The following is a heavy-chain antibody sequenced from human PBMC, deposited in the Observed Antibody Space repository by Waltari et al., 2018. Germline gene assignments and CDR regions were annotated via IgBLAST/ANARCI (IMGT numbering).Heavy chain of an antibody. CDR3: ATGKQLVHNWFDP. CDR2: INHSGST. J-gene: IGHJ5*02. D-gene: IGHD6-13*01. CDR1: GGSFCGYY. Sequence: QVQLQQWGAGRLKPSETQSLTCAVYGGSFCGYYWSWIRQPPGKGLEWIGEINHSGSTIYNPTLKSRVAISADPAKNQFSLKLSSVTAADTTVYFCATGKQLVHNWFDPWGQGTLVTVSS. V-gene: IGHV4-34*01.